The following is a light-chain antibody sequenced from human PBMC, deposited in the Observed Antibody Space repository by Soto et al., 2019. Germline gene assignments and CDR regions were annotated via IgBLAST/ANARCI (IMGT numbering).Light chain of an antibody. CDR2: DAS. J-gene: IGKJ4*01. Sequence: AIQLTQSPSSLSASVGDRVTITCRASQGISSALAWYRQKPGKAPKLLIYDASSLESGVPSRFSGSGSGTDFTLTISSLQPEDFATYYCQQFNSYPLTFGGGTKVDIK. CDR1: QGISSA. CDR3: QQFNSYPLT. V-gene: IGKV1-13*02.